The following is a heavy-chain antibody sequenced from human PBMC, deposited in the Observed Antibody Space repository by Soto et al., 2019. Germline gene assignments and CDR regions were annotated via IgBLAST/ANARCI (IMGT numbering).Heavy chain of an antibody. CDR2: IYYSGST. J-gene: IGHJ4*02. CDR3: ARDTNQAGGYFDY. D-gene: IGHD2-2*01. Sequence: SETLSLTCTVSAASFSKYYWTWIRQPPGKGLEWIGYIYYSGSTNYNPSLKSRVTISVDTSKNQFSLKLSSVTAADTAVYYCARDTNQAGGYFDYWGQGTLVTVSS. CDR1: AASFSKYY. V-gene: IGHV4-59*01.